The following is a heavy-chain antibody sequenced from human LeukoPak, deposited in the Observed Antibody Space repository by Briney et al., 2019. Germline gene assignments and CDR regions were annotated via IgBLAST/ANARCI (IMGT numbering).Heavy chain of an antibody. CDR3: ARENDLIQLSALDV. Sequence: GASVKVSYKASGGTFSNKAISWVRQVPGQGLEWLGRVIPLNSGRSYPQEFRDRITITVDTSMTTVSMELGSLRYDDTAVYYCARENDLIQLSALDVWGQGTTVTVSS. CDR1: GGTFSNKA. V-gene: IGHV1-69*04. D-gene: IGHD2/OR15-2a*01. CDR2: VIPLNSGR. J-gene: IGHJ6*02.